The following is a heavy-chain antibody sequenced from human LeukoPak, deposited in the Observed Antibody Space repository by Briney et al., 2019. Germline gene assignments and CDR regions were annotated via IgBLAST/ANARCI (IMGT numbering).Heavy chain of an antibody. Sequence: GGSLRLSCAASGFTFSSYSMNWVRQAPGKGLEWVSSISSSSYIYYADSVKGRFTISRDNAKNSLYLQMNSLRAEDTAVYYCARDGEQQLVYGMDVWGQGTTVTVSS. CDR1: GFTFSSYS. CDR3: ARDGEQQLVYGMDV. V-gene: IGHV3-21*01. D-gene: IGHD6-13*01. CDR2: ISSSSYI. J-gene: IGHJ6*02.